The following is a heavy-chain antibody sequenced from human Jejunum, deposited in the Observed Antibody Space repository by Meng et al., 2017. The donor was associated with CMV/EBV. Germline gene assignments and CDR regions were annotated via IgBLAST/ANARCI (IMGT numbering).Heavy chain of an antibody. CDR3: ARESGSYYWIDP. CDR1: AGSISGYY. V-gene: IGHV4-4*07. CDR2: IYTSGST. Sequence: VQLPESGPGLVKSSETLSLTCFVSAGSISGYYWSWIRQPAGKGLEWIGRIYTSGSTHYNPSLKSRLTMSVDLSNNQISLKLRSVTAADTAVYYCARESGSYYWIDPWGQGTLVTVSS. D-gene: IGHD1-26*01. J-gene: IGHJ5*02.